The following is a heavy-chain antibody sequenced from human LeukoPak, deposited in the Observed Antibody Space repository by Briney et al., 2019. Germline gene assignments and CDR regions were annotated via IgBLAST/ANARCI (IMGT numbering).Heavy chain of an antibody. D-gene: IGHD3-3*01. CDR2: INHSGST. V-gene: IGHV4-34*01. CDR1: GGSFNGYY. CDR3: ARVSFWSGYYRYGMDV. J-gene: IGHJ6*02. Sequence: SETLSLTCAVYGGSFNGYYWSWIRQPPGKGLEWIGEINHSGSTNYNPSLKSRVTISVDTSKNQFSLKLSSVTAADTAVYYCARVSFWSGYYRYGMDVWGQGTTVTVSS.